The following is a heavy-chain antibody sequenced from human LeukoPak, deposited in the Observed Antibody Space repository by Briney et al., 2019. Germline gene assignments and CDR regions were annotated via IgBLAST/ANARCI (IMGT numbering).Heavy chain of an antibody. CDR2: INPNSGGT. V-gene: IGHV1-2*02. Sequence: GASVKVSCKASGYTFTGYYMHWVRQAPGQGLEWMGWINPNSGGTNYAQKFQGRVTMTRDTSISTAYMELSRLRSDDTAVYYCARVPQSIAAAQLPDYWGQGTLVTVSS. J-gene: IGHJ4*02. CDR3: ARVPQSIAAAQLPDY. CDR1: GYTFTGYY. D-gene: IGHD6-13*01.